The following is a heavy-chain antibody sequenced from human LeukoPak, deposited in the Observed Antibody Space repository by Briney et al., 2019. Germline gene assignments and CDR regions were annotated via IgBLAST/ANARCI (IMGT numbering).Heavy chain of an antibody. CDR2: IYSGGST. D-gene: IGHD3-22*01. CDR3: ARDKSSYYDSSGYYDY. CDR1: GFTFSSYW. J-gene: IGHJ4*02. V-gene: IGHV3-66*01. Sequence: GGSLRLSCAASGFTFSSYWMHWVRQAPGKGLEWVSVIYSGGSTYYADSVKGRFTISRDNSKNTLYLQMNSLRAEDTAVYYCARDKSSYYDSSGYYDYWGQGTLVTVSS.